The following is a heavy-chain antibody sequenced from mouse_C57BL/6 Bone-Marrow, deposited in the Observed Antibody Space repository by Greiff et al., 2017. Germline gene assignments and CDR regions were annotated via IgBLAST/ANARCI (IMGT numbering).Heavy chain of an antibody. Sequence: VQLQQPGAELVMPGASVKLSCKASGYTFTSYWMHWVKQRPGQGLEWIGEIDPSDSYTNYNQKFKGKSTLTVDKSSSTAYMQLSSLTSEDSAVDYCAKPRDYYGYAMDYWGQGTSVTVSS. D-gene: IGHD1-1*01. J-gene: IGHJ4*01. CDR3: AKPRDYYGYAMDY. V-gene: IGHV1-69*01. CDR2: IDPSDSYT. CDR1: GYTFTSYW.